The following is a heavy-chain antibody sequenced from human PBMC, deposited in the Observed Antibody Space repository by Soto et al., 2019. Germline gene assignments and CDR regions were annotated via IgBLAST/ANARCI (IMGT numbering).Heavy chain of an antibody. V-gene: IGHV4-34*01. CDR1: GGSFSGYY. D-gene: IGHD1-20*01. CDR3: ARGIVNLYNWNRSYYYYGMDV. CDR2: INHSGST. J-gene: IGHJ6*02. Sequence: SETLSLTCAVYGGSFSGYYWSWIRQPPGKGLEWIGEINHSGSTNYNPSLKSRVTISVDTSKNQFSLKLSSVTAADTAVYYCARGIVNLYNWNRSYYYYGMDVWGQGTTVTVSS.